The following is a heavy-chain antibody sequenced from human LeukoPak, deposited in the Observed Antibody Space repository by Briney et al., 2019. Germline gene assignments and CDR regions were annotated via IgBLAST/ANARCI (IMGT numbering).Heavy chain of an antibody. Sequence: PGGSLRLSCAASGFTFSSYSMNWVRQAPGKGLEWVSSISSSSSYIYYADSVKGRFTISRDNAKNSLYLQMNSLRAEDTAVYYCARDLRRIAVAGYYFDYWGQGTLVTVSS. V-gene: IGHV3-21*01. CDR1: GFTFSSYS. CDR3: ARDLRRIAVAGYYFDY. CDR2: ISSSSSYI. D-gene: IGHD6-19*01. J-gene: IGHJ4*02.